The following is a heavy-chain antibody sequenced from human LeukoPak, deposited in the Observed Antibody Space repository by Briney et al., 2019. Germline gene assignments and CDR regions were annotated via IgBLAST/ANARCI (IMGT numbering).Heavy chain of an antibody. CDR1: GGTFSSYA. Sequence: SVKVSCKASGGTFSSYAISWVRQAPGQGLEWMGGIIPIFGTANYAQKFQGRVAITADESTSTAYMELSSLRSEDTAVYYCARFQFSAARNMDVWGKGTTVTVSS. V-gene: IGHV1-69*01. CDR3: ARFQFSAARNMDV. CDR2: IIPIFGTA. J-gene: IGHJ6*03. D-gene: IGHD2-15*01.